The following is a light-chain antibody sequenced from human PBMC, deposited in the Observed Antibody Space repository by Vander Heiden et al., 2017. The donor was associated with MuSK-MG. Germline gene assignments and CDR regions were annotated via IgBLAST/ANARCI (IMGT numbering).Light chain of an antibody. CDR2: DAS. CDR3: QQRSNWPPLT. J-gene: IGKJ3*01. Sequence: IVLSQSPATLSLSPGERDTLSCRASQSVSSYLAWYQQKPGQAPRLLIYDASNRATGIPARFSGSGSGTDFTLTISSLEPEDFAVYYCQQRSNWPPLTFGPGTKVDIK. CDR1: QSVSSY. V-gene: IGKV3-11*01.